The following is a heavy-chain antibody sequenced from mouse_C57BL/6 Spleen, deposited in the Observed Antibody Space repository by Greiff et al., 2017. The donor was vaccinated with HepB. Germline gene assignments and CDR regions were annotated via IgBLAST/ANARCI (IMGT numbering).Heavy chain of an antibody. CDR3: ARSNYYGSSRRLGLAY. V-gene: IGHV1-4*01. J-gene: IGHJ3*01. CDR2: INPSRGYT. Sequence: VQLQQSGAELARPGASVKMFCKASGYTFTSYTMHWVKQRPGQGLEWIGYINPSRGYTKYNQKFKDKATLTADKSSSPADMQLSRLTSEDSGVYYCARSNYYGSSRRLGLAYWGQGTLVTVAA. D-gene: IGHD1-1*01. CDR1: GYTFTSYT.